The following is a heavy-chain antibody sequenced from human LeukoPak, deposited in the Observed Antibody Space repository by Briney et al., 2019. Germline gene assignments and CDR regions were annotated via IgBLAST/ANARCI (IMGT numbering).Heavy chain of an antibody. CDR1: GYTFTSYG. J-gene: IGHJ6*03. D-gene: IGHD3-10*01. V-gene: IGHV1-18*01. CDR3: ARQITMVRGSYYYYYMDV. CDR2: ISAYNGNT. Sequence: ASVKVSCTASGYTFTSYGISWVRQAPGQGLEWMGWISAYNGNTNYAQKLQGRVTMTTDTSTSTAYMELRSLRSDDAAVYYCARQITMVRGSYYYYYMDVWGKGTTVTVSS.